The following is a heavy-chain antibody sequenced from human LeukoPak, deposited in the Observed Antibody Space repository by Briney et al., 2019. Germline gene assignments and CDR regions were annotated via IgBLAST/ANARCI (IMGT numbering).Heavy chain of an antibody. J-gene: IGHJ4*02. V-gene: IGHV3-7*01. CDR3: VRDKLVGPSRLDH. Sequence: GGPLRLFCAASGFTLRSYWMSWVRQAPGKGLEGVANIKEDGSEKRDVDSVKARFTVSRDNAKNSLYLQMNSLRVEDTAVYYCVRDKLVGPSRLDHWGQGTLVTVSS. D-gene: IGHD1-26*01. CDR1: GFTLRSYW. CDR2: IKEDGSEK.